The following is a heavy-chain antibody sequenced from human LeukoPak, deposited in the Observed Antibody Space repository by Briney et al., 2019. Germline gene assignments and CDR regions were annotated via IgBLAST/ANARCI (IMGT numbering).Heavy chain of an antibody. CDR2: ISGYNGNT. D-gene: IGHD4-17*01. CDR3: ARESPTGFEY. CDR1: GYTFTSYA. J-gene: IGHJ4*02. Sequence: ASVKVSCKTSGYTFTSYAITWVRQAPGQGLEWMGWISGYNGNTNYAQKFQGRVTLTTDTSTRTEYMELRSLRSDDTAVYYCARESPTGFEYWGQGTLVTVSS. V-gene: IGHV1-18*01.